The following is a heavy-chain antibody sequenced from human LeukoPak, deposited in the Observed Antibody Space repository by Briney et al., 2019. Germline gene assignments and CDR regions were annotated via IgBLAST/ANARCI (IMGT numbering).Heavy chain of an antibody. Sequence: ASVNVSCNASGYTFSSYGVVWVRQAPGQGLGWMGWISAYNGNTNYAQGLQGRVTMTTDTSTSTAYMELRSLRSDDTAVYYCARVPGGNTDWFDPWGEGTLVTVSS. CDR2: ISAYNGNT. CDR1: GYTFSSYG. CDR3: ARVPGGNTDWFDP. V-gene: IGHV1-18*01. J-gene: IGHJ5*02. D-gene: IGHD4-23*01.